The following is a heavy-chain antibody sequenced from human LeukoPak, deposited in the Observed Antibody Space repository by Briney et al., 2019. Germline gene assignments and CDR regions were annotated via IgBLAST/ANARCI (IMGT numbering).Heavy chain of an antibody. CDR2: ITHSGST. CDR1: GGSISSYY. CDR3: ASGPVDYYTSGSFLK. Sequence: PSETLSLTCTVSGGSISSYYWSWIRQPPGKGLEWIGEITHSGSTNYNPSLKSRVTISVDTSKNQFSLKVNSVTAADTAIYYCASGPVDYYTSGSFLKWGQGTMVTVSS. J-gene: IGHJ3*01. V-gene: IGHV4-34*01. D-gene: IGHD3-10*01.